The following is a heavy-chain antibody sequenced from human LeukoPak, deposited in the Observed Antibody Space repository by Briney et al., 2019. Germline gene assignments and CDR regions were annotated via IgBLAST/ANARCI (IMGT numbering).Heavy chain of an antibody. CDR2: IIPILGIA. Sequence: SVKVSCKASGGTFSSYTISWVRQAPGQGLEWMGRIIPILGIANYAQKFQGRVTITADKSASTAYIELSSLRSEDTAVYYCARASTVPYNWFDPWGQGTLVTVSS. V-gene: IGHV1-69*02. CDR1: GGTFSSYT. CDR3: ARASTVPYNWFDP. J-gene: IGHJ5*02. D-gene: IGHD4-11*01.